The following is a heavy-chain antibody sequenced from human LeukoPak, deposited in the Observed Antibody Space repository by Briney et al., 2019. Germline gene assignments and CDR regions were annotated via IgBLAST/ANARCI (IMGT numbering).Heavy chain of an antibody. CDR1: GYTFTSYG. D-gene: IGHD6-19*01. CDR2: ISAYNGNT. CDR3: ATDVHSSGWYRGENY. V-gene: IGHV1-18*01. Sequence: ASVKVSCKASGYTFTSYGISWVRQAPGQGLEWMGWISAYNGNTNYAQKLQGRVTMTTDTSTSTAYMELRSLRSDDTAVYYCATDVHSSGWYRGENYWGQGTLVTVSS. J-gene: IGHJ4*02.